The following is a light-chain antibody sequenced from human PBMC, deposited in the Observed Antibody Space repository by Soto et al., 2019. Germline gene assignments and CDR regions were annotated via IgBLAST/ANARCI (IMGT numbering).Light chain of an antibody. CDR2: CAT. V-gene: IGKV3-15*01. CDR3: QQYNNWPRT. Sequence: EIVMTQSPATLSVSPGERATLSCRASQSVSNLLAWYQQKPGQAPRLLIHCATTSATGIPARVSGSGSGTEFTLTLSSLESEDFAVYYCQQYNNWPRTFGQGTKVEIK. CDR1: QSVSNL. J-gene: IGKJ1*01.